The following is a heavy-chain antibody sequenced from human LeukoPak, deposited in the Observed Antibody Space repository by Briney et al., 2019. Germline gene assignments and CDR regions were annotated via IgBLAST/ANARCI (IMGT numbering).Heavy chain of an antibody. D-gene: IGHD5-24*01. Sequence: GRSLRLSCAASGFTFSSYAMHWVRQAPGKGLEWVAVISYDGSNKYYADSVKGRFTISRDNSKNTLYLQMNSLRAEDTAVYYCASLGRDGYNYRDYWGQRTLVTVSS. CDR1: GFTFSSYA. CDR2: ISYDGSNK. J-gene: IGHJ4*02. CDR3: ASLGRDGYNYRDY. V-gene: IGHV3-30-3*01.